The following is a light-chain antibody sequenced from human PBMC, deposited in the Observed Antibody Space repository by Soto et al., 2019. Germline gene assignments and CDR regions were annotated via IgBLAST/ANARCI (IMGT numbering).Light chain of an antibody. V-gene: IGKV1-12*01. J-gene: IGKJ4*01. CDR1: QGISSW. CDR3: QQTNSFPLA. Sequence: DIQMTQSPSSVSASVGDRVTITCRASQGISSWLAWYQKKPGKAPKLLIYAASSLQSGVPSRFSGSGSGTDFTLTISSLQSEDFATYYCQQTNSFPLAFGGGTKVEI. CDR2: AAS.